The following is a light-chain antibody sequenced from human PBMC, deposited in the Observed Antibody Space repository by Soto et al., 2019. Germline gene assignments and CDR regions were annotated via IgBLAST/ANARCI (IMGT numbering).Light chain of an antibody. CDR2: GAS. J-gene: IGKJ1*01. CDR1: QSDSTSY. Sequence: EIVLTQSPGTLSLSPGERATLSCRASQSDSTSYLAWYQQKPGQAPRLLIYGASSRATGIPDRFSGSGSGTDFILTISRLEPEDFAVYYCQQYGSSRTFGQGTKVEVK. CDR3: QQYGSSRT. V-gene: IGKV3-20*01.